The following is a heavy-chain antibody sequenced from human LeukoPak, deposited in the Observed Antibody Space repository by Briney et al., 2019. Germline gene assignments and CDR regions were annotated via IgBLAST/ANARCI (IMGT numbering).Heavy chain of an antibody. CDR3: ARVSAAAGKLIDY. Sequence: GGSLRLSCAASGFTFSTYSINWVRQAPGKGLEWVSSISSSSSYIYYADSVKGRFTISRDNAKNSLYLQMNSLRAEDTAVYYCARVSAAAGKLIDYWGQGTLVTVSS. V-gene: IGHV3-21*01. J-gene: IGHJ4*02. D-gene: IGHD6-13*01. CDR1: GFTFSTYS. CDR2: ISSSSSYI.